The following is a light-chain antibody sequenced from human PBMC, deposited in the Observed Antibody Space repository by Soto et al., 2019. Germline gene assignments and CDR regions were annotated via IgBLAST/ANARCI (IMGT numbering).Light chain of an antibody. V-gene: IGKV3-20*01. CDR1: QSINSF. J-gene: IGKJ1*01. Sequence: EIVLTQSPGTLSLSPGEVATLSCSAIQSINSFLAWYQQRRGQAPRLLIHGASNRATGIPDRFSGSGSGTDFTLTISRLEPEDFAVYYCQKYGGSPRKFGQGTKVDIK. CDR2: GAS. CDR3: QKYGGSPRK.